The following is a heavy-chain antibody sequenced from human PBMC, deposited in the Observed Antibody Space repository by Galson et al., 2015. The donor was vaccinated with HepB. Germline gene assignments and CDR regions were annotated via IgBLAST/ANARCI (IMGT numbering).Heavy chain of an antibody. CDR3: AKYRYASGGFYFYEMDV. V-gene: IGHV3-23*01. D-gene: IGHD3-10*01. Sequence: SLRLSCAASGFTFSNCAMSWVRQAPGKGLEWVSSISGSGSNTYYADSVKGRFTISRDNSMNTQYLQMNSLRPEDTAIYYCAKYRYASGGFYFYEMDVWGQGTTVTVSS. CDR2: ISGSGSNT. J-gene: IGHJ6*02. CDR1: GFTFSNCA.